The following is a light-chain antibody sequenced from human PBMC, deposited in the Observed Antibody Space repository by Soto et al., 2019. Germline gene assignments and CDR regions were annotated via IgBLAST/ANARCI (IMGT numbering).Light chain of an antibody. J-gene: IGLJ1*01. V-gene: IGLV1-40*01. CDR2: SNI. CDR3: QSYDRSLGFG. Sequence: QSVLTQPPSVSGPTGQRVTFSCLGSSSNNGADYDVHWYQQLPGTAPKLLIYSNINRTSGDPDRFPGSQSGAHAALAITGLQAEDEADDYFQSYDRSLGFGFGTGAKLTVL. CDR1: SSNNGADYD.